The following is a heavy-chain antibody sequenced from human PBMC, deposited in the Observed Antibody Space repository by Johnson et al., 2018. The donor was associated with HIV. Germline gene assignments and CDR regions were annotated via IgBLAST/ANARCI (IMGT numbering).Heavy chain of an antibody. V-gene: IGHV3-66*01. CDR2: IYSGGST. D-gene: IGHD1-1*01. Sequence: VQLVESGGSVIRPGGSLRLSCAGSGFTVSSNYMSWVRQAPGKGLEWVSVIYSGGSTYYADSVKGRFTISRDNAKNSLYLQMNSLRAEDTAVYYCATSTASDAFDIWGQGTMVTVSS. CDR1: GFTVSSNY. J-gene: IGHJ3*02. CDR3: ATSTASDAFDI.